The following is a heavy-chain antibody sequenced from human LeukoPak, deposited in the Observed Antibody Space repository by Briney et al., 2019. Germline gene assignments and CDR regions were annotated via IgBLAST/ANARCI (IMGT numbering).Heavy chain of an antibody. J-gene: IGHJ5*02. D-gene: IGHD4-23*01. Sequence: GGSLRLSCAASGFTFSSYGMHWVRQAPGKGLEWVAVIWYDGSNKYYADSVKGRFTISRDNSKNTLYLQMNSLRAEDTAVYYCVRSSTVVTPEDNWFDPWGQGTLVTVSS. CDR2: IWYDGSNK. V-gene: IGHV3-33*01. CDR3: VRSSTVVTPEDNWFDP. CDR1: GFTFSSYG.